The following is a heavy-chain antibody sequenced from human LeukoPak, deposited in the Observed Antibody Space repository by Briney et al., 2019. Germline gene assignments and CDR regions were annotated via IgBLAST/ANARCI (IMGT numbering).Heavy chain of an antibody. Sequence: GGSLRLSCAASGFTFDDYGMSWVRQAPGKGLEWVSGINWNGGSTAYADSVKGRFTISRDNAKNSLYLQMNSLRAEDTAVYYCARDSPDYGDSNSGFDYWGQGTLVTVSS. D-gene: IGHD4-17*01. J-gene: IGHJ4*02. V-gene: IGHV3-20*04. CDR1: GFTFDDYG. CDR2: INWNGGST. CDR3: ARDSPDYGDSNSGFDY.